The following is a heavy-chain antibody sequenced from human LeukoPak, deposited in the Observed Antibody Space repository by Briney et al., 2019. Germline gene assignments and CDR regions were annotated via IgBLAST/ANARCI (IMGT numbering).Heavy chain of an antibody. J-gene: IGHJ6*04. CDR3: ARVETMVRGVIKAHYYYYYGMDV. D-gene: IGHD3-10*01. V-gene: IGHV3-33*01. Sequence: PGGSLRLSCAASGFTFSSYGMHWVRQAPGQGLEWVAVLWYDGSNKYYADSVKGRFTISRDNSKNTLYLQMNSLRAEDTAVYYCARVETMVRGVIKAHYYYYYGMDVWGKGTTVTVSS. CDR2: LWYDGSNK. CDR1: GFTFSSYG.